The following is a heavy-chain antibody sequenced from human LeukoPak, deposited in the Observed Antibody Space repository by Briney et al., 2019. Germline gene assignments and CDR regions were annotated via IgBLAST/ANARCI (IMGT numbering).Heavy chain of an antibody. CDR1: GFTFSSYW. V-gene: IGHV3-7*01. CDR2: IRQDESEK. Sequence: GGSLRLSCTVSGFTFSSYWMTWVRQAPGKGLEWVVNIRQDESEKYYVDSVKGRFTISRDNAKNSLYLQMNRLRAEDTAVYYCARDSGSAYYYGSGTYYYDAFDFWGQGTTVTVSS. D-gene: IGHD3-10*01. J-gene: IGHJ3*01. CDR3: ARDSGSAYYYGSGTYYYDAFDF.